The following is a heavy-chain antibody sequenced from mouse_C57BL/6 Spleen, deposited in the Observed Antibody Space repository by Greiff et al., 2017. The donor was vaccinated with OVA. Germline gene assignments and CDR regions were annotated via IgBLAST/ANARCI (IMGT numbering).Heavy chain of an antibody. J-gene: IGHJ3*01. CDR1: GYTFTSYW. D-gene: IGHD2-3*01. CDR2: IHPSDSDT. CDR3: AIQNSPIYDGFLFAY. Sequence: QVHVKQSGAELVKPGASVKVSCKASGYTFTSYWMHWVKQRPGQGLEWIGRIHPSDSDTNYNQKLKGKATLTVDKSSSTAYMQLSSLTSEDSAVYYCAIQNSPIYDGFLFAYWGQGTLVTVSA. V-gene: IGHV1-74*01.